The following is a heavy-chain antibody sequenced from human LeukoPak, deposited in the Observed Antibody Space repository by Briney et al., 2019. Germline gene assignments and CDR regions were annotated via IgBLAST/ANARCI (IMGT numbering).Heavy chain of an antibody. Sequence: SETLSLTCAVYGGSFSGYYWSWIRQPPGKGLEWIGKINHSGSTNYNPSLKSRVTISVDTSKNQFSLKLSSVTAADTAVYYCAPIPAAPPNFDYWGQGTLVTVSS. CDR3: APIPAAPPNFDY. CDR1: GGSFSGYY. V-gene: IGHV4-34*01. J-gene: IGHJ4*02. CDR2: INHSGST. D-gene: IGHD2-2*01.